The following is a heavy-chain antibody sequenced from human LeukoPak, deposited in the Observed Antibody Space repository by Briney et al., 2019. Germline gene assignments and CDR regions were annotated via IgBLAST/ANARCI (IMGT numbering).Heavy chain of an antibody. D-gene: IGHD3-16*01. Sequence: ASVKVSCKASGYTFTGYYMHWVRQAPGQGLEWVGWINPKNGGSNYAQKFQGRVTMTRDRSISTASMELSRLTSDDTAVYYCARASFWESPINWFAPWGQGTLVTVSS. J-gene: IGHJ5*02. CDR1: GYTFTGYY. V-gene: IGHV1-2*02. CDR3: ARASFWESPINWFAP. CDR2: INPKNGGS.